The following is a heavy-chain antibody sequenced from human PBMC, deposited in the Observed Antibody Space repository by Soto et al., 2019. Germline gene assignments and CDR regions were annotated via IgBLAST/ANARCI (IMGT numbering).Heavy chain of an antibody. J-gene: IGHJ1*01. CDR1: GYTFTDYA. CDR2: INAANDHT. CDR3: ARPLLSGDYVYPFRH. D-gene: IGHD4-17*01. Sequence: QVQLVQSGTEVKKPGASVKLSCKASGYTFTDYAMHWVRQAPGQSPEWMGWINAANDHTKFSQKFQGRVTITRDTSASTVYIEVKSLRSEDTAVYYCARPLLSGDYVYPFRHWGQGTLVIVSS. V-gene: IGHV1-3*01.